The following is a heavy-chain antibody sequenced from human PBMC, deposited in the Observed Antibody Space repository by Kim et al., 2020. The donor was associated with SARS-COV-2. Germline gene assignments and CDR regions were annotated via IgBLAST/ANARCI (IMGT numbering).Heavy chain of an antibody. V-gene: IGHV4-34*01. CDR2: INHSGST. D-gene: IGHD3-22*01. Sequence: SETLSLTCAVYGGSFSGYYWSWIRQPPGKGLEWIGEINHSGSTNYNPSLKSRVTISVDTSKNQFSLKLSSVTAADTAVYYCSRVVVTRSVSSNYYYYGM. J-gene: IGHJ6*01. CDR1: GGSFSGYY. CDR3: SRVVVTRSVSSNYYYYGM.